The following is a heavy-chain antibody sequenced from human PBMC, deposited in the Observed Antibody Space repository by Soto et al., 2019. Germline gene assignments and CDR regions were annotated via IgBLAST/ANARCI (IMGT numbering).Heavy chain of an antibody. J-gene: IGHJ4*02. CDR1: GYTFTSYA. Sequence: ILWASVKVSCKASGYTFTSYAMHWVRQAPGQRLEWMGWINAGNGNTKYSQKFQGRVTITRDTTASTAYMELSSLRSEDTAVYYCARSSITMNPPRFWGQGTLVTVSS. CDR3: ARSSITMNPPRF. V-gene: IGHV1-3*01. CDR2: INAGNGNT. D-gene: IGHD3-22*01.